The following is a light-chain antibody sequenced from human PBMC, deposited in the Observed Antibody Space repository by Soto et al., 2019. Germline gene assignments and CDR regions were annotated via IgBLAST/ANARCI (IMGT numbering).Light chain of an antibody. CDR3: QHRGRWPRT. CDR2: GAS. CDR1: ESVNDY. J-gene: IGKJ2*01. V-gene: IGKV3-11*01. Sequence: EIVLTQSPATLSLSPGERATLSCRASESVNDYLAWYRQKPGQAPRLLIYGASNRATGIPVRFSGSGSGTDFTLTISSLEPEDFAVYYCQHRGRWPRTFGQGTKLEI.